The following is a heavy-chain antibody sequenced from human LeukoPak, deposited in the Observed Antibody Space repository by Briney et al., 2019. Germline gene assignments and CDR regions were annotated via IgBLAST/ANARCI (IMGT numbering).Heavy chain of an antibody. Sequence: GGSLRLSCEASGLVFSRHAMTWVRQAPGKGREGVSGITYSGGSTFYAESVKGRFTISRDNSKNTLFLQMNTLRAEDTAVYYCANPHRFQYSSSWYIDYWGQGPLVTVSS. V-gene: IGHV3-23*01. CDR2: ITYSGGST. CDR3: ANPHRFQYSSSWYIDY. CDR1: GLVFSRHA. D-gene: IGHD6-13*01. J-gene: IGHJ4*02.